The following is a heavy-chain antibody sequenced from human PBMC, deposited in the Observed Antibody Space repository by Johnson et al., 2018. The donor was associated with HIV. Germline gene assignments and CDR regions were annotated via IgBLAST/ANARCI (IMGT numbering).Heavy chain of an antibody. D-gene: IGHD6-13*01. CDR1: GFTFDDYA. J-gene: IGHJ3*02. V-gene: IGHV3-9*01. CDR2: ISWNSGSI. CDR3: AKVRYSSSRVAVDI. Sequence: VQLVESGGGLVQPGRSLRLSCAASGFTFDDYAMHWVRQAPGKGLEWVSGISWNSGSIGYADSVKGRFTISRGNAKNSLYLQMNSLRAEDTALYYCAKVRYSSSRVAVDIWGQGTMVTVSS.